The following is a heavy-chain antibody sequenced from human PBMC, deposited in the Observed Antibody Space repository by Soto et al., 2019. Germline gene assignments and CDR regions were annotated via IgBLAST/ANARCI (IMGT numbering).Heavy chain of an antibody. J-gene: IGHJ4*02. D-gene: IGHD2-21*02. CDR3: AREGDCGGDCYRDEFDY. CDR2: ISYDGSNK. CDR1: GFTVSSYA. Sequence: QVQLVESGGGVVQPGRSLRLSCAASGFTVSSYAMHGVRQAPGKGLEWVAVISYDGSNKYYADSVKGRFTISRDNSKNTLYLQMNSLRAEDTAVYYCAREGDCGGDCYRDEFDYWGQGTLVTVSS. V-gene: IGHV3-30-3*01.